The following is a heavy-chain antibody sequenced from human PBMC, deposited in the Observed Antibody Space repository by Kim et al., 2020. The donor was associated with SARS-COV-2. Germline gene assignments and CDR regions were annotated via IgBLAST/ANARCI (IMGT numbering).Heavy chain of an antibody. V-gene: IGHV3-23*01. J-gene: IGHJ6*02. CDR3: AKSLPGVPALVRGVVRGMDV. CDR2: ISGSGGST. Sequence: GGSLRLSCAASRFSFSSYVMNWVRQAPGRGLEWVSAISGSGGSTYYADSVKGRFTISRDNSKNTLFLQMNSLRAEDTAVYYCAKSLPGVPALVRGVVRGMDVWGQGTTVTVSS. D-gene: IGHD3-10*01. CDR1: RFSFSSYV.